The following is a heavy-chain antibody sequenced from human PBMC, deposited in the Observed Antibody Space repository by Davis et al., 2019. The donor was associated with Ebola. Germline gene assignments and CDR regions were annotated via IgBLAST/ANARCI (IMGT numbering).Heavy chain of an antibody. J-gene: IGHJ4*02. Sequence: ASVKVSCKASGYTFTSYYMHWVRQAPGQGLEWMGIINPSGGSTSYAQKFQGRVTMTRGTSTSTVYMELSSLRSEDTAVYYCARGSSKYSSSSPENDYWGQGTLVTVSS. D-gene: IGHD6-6*01. CDR1: GYTFTSYY. CDR2: INPSGGST. V-gene: IGHV1-46*01. CDR3: ARGSSKYSSSSPENDY.